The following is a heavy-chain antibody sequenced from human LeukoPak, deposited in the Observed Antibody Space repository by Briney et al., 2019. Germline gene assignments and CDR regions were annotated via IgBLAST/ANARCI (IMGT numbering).Heavy chain of an antibody. Sequence: GGSLRLSCAASGFTFSNYAMSWVRQAPGKGLEWVSGISGSGTNTYYADSVKGRFTISRDNSKNTLYLQMNSLRAEDTAVYYCAKARGICYYYGMDVWGQGTTVTVSS. J-gene: IGHJ6*02. CDR1: GFTFSNYA. CDR3: AKARGICYYYGMDV. V-gene: IGHV3-23*01. D-gene: IGHD1-26*01. CDR2: ISGSGTNT.